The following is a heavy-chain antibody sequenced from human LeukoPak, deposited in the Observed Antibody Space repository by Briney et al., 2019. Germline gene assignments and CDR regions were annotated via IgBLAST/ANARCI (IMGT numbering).Heavy chain of an antibody. CDR3: ARDHPFGWYPEDY. CDR2: INPTGGST. V-gene: IGHV1-46*01. CDR1: GYTFTSFY. J-gene: IGHJ4*02. D-gene: IGHD6-19*01. Sequence: ASVKVSCKASGYTFTSFYMHWVRQAPGQGLEWMGIINPTGGSTSYAQKFQGRVTMTRDMSTSTVYMELSSLRSDDTAVYYCARDHPFGWYPEDYWGQGTLVTVSS.